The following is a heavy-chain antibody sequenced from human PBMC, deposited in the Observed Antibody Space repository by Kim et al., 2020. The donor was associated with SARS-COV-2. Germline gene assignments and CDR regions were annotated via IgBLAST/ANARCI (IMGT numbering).Heavy chain of an antibody. J-gene: IGHJ3*02. V-gene: IGHV4-39*01. CDR3: ARHKFDAFDI. CDR2: ST. Sequence: STSTNPALQGRVPISVDPSKNQFSQKLSSVTAADTAVYYCARHKFDAFDIWGQGTMVTVSS.